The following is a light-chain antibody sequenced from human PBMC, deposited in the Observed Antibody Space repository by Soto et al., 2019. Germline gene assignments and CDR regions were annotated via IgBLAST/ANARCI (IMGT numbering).Light chain of an antibody. J-gene: IGKJ5*01. V-gene: IGKV3D-20*02. CDR3: QQRNIWPPVT. Sequence: EIILTQSPGTLSLSPGGRATLSCGASQSVSSSSLAWYQQKPGQPPRLLIYGAFNRAAGIPARFSGSGSGTDFTLTISSLEPEDSAVYYCQQRNIWPPVTFGQGTRLEIK. CDR2: GAF. CDR1: QSVSSSS.